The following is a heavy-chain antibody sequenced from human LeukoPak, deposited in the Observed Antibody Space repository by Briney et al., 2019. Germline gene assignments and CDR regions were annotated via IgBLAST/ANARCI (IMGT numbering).Heavy chain of an antibody. CDR1: GGSISSGSYY. D-gene: IGHD3-10*01. Sequence: SETLSLTCTVSGGSISSGSYYWSWIRQPAGKGLEWIGRIYTSGSTNYNPSLKSRVTMSVDTSKNQFSLKLSSVTAADTAVYYCARSVIWFGELLEFDYWGQGTLVTVSS. V-gene: IGHV4-61*02. J-gene: IGHJ4*02. CDR3: ARSVIWFGELLEFDY. CDR2: IYTSGST.